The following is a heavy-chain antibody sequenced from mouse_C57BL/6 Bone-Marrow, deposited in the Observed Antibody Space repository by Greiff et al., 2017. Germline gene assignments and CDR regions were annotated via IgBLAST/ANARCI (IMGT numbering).Heavy chain of an antibody. CDR3: ARHEVYYGSRYYAMDY. Sequence: EVTLVESGGGLVQPGGSLKLSCAASGFTFSDYGMAWVRQAPRQGPEWVAFISNLAYSIYYADTVKGRFTISRETAKNTLYLEMSSLRSVDTGMYCCARHEVYYGSRYYAMDYWGQGTSVTVSS. V-gene: IGHV5-15*01. CDR2: ISNLAYSI. CDR1: GFTFSDYG. J-gene: IGHJ4*01. D-gene: IGHD1-1*01.